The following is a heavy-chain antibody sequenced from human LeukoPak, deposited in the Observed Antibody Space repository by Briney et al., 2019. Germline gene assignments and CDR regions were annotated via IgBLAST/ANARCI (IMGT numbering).Heavy chain of an antibody. D-gene: IGHD2-2*01. Sequence: ASVKVSCKASGYTFTSYGISWVRQAPGQGLEWMGWISAYNGNTNYAQKLQGRVTMTTDASTSTAYMELRSLRSDDTAVYYCARGGCSSTSCYPFDYWGQGTLVTVSS. CDR1: GYTFTSYG. CDR2: ISAYNGNT. J-gene: IGHJ4*02. CDR3: ARGGCSSTSCYPFDY. V-gene: IGHV1-18*01.